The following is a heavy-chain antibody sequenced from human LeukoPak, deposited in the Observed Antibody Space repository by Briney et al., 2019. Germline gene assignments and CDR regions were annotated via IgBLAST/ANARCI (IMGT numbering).Heavy chain of an antibody. V-gene: IGHV3-21*01. D-gene: IGHD3/OR15-3a*01. CDR2: ISSSSSYI. J-gene: IGHJ5*02. CDR1: GFTFSSYS. Sequence: GGSLRLPCAASGFTFSSYSMNWVRQAPGKGLEWVSSISSSSSYIYYADSVKGRFTISRDNAKNSLYLQMNSLRAADTAVYYCARGPQGLDWLPFFDPWGQGTLVTVSS. CDR3: ARGPQGLDWLPFFDP.